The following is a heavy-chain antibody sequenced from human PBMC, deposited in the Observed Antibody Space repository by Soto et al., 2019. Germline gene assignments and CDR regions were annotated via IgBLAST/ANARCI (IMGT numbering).Heavy chain of an antibody. CDR3: AKDIYDILTGSYYYYYGMDV. D-gene: IGHD3-9*01. CDR2: ISYDGSNK. CDR1: GFTFSSYG. Sequence: GGSLRLSCAASGFTFSSYGMHWVRQAPGKGLEWVAVISYDGSNKYYADSVKGRFTISRDNSKNTLYLQMNSLRAEDTAVYYCAKDIYDILTGSYYYYYGMDVWGQGTTVTVSS. J-gene: IGHJ6*02. V-gene: IGHV3-30*18.